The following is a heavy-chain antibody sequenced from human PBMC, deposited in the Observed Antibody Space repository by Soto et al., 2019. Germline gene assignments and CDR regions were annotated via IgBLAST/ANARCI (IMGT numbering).Heavy chain of an antibody. D-gene: IGHD2-2*01. CDR2: IYHSGTT. CDR3: ARHEYCSSTSCYHNWFDP. J-gene: IGHJ5*02. CDR1: GGSISSGDYF. Sequence: SETLSLTCSVSGGSISSGDYFWSWIRQHPGKGLEWIGYIYHSGTTFYNPSLRSRLTISIDTSKSQFSLKLTSVTASDTAMYYCARHEYCSSTSCYHNWFDPWGQGTLLTVSS. V-gene: IGHV4-31*03.